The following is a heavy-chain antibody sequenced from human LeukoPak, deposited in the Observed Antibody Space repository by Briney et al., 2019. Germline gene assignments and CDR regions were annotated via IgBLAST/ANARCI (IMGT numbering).Heavy chain of an antibody. V-gene: IGHV3-30*04. CDR1: GFTFTSYS. J-gene: IGHJ4*02. CDR3: ARDDLGIQLPDY. CDR2: ISYDGRNI. Sequence: GGSLRLSCAASGFTFTSYSMHWVRQAPGKGLEWVALISYDGRNILYADSVQGRFTISRDTPRNTLYLQMNSLRAEDTAVYYCARDDLGIQLPDYWGQGTLVTVSS. D-gene: IGHD5-18*01.